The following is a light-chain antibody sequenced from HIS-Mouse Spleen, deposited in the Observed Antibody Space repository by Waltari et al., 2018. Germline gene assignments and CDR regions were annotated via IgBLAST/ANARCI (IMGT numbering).Light chain of an antibody. V-gene: IGLV3-10*01. CDR1: TLPKKY. Sequence: SYELTQPPPLSESPRQTGRGTCSGETLPKKYIYWYQQKSGQAPVLVIYEGSKQPSGIPEGFSGSSSGTMATLTISGAQVEDEADYYCYSTDSSGNHRVFGGGTKLTVL. CDR3: YSTDSSGNHRV. J-gene: IGLJ2*01. CDR2: EGS.